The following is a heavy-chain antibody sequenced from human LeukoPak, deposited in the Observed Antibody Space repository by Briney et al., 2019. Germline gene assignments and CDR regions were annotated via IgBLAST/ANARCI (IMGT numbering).Heavy chain of an antibody. D-gene: IGHD5-18*01. CDR2: INPNSGGT. J-gene: IGHJ5*02. V-gene: IGHV1-2*02. CDR1: GYSFTGYY. Sequence: GASVKVSCKASGYSFTGYYIHWVRQAPGQGLEWVGCINPNSGGTNYAQKFQGRVTMTRDTSISTAYMEVSSLRSDVTAVYYCARGGYTFDHNWFDPWGQGTLVTVSS. CDR3: ARGGYTFDHNWFDP.